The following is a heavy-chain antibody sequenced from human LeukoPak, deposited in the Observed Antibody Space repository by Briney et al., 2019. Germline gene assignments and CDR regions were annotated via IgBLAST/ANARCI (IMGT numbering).Heavy chain of an antibody. V-gene: IGHV3-11*01. J-gene: IGHJ6*02. CDR1: GFTFSDYY. Sequence: KAGGSLRLSCAASGFTFSDYYMSWIRQAPGKGLEWVSYISSSGSTIYYADSVKGRFTISRDNAKNSLYLQMNSLRAEDTAVYYCAKDRLYYYGMDVWGQGTTVTVSS. CDR2: ISSSGSTI. CDR3: AKDRLYYYGMDV.